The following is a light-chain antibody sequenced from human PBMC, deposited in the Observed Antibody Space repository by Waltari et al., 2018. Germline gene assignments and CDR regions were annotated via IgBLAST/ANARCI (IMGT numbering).Light chain of an antibody. CDR3: QQYNDWPPWT. Sequence: EIVMTQSPASLSLSPGERATLSCRASQSVTTNLAWYQQKPGQAPRLLIYGASTRAAGILVRFSGSGSGTEFTLTVSGLQSEDFAIYYCQQYNDWPPWTFGQGTTVEIK. CDR1: QSVTTN. CDR2: GAS. V-gene: IGKV3-15*01. J-gene: IGKJ1*01.